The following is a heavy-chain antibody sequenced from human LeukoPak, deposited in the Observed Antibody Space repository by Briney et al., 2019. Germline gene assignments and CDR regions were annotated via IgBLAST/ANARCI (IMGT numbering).Heavy chain of an antibody. V-gene: IGHV3-23*01. J-gene: IGHJ4*02. CDR1: GFTFSTYA. CDR3: AKEPWNGRYIDY. Sequence: SGGSLRLSCAASGFTFSTYAMSWVRQAPGKGLECVSAISGSGGSTYYADSVKGRFTISRDNSKNMLHLQMSSLRAEDTAVYYCAKEPWNGRYIDYWGQGTLVTVSS. D-gene: IGHD1-1*01. CDR2: ISGSGGST.